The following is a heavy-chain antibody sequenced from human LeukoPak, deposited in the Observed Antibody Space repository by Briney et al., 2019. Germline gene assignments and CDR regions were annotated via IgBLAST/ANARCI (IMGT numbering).Heavy chain of an antibody. J-gene: IGHJ5*02. D-gene: IGHD3-22*01. CDR2: ISAGGGST. CDR1: GFTFGTYA. Sequence: PGGSLRLSCAASGFTFGTYAMSWVRQAPGKGLEWVSAISAGGGSTYHADSVKGRLTISRDNSENKLYLQMDSLRAEETAVYYCAKGDRLKGLDPWGQGTLVTVSS. V-gene: IGHV3-23*01. CDR3: AKGDRLKGLDP.